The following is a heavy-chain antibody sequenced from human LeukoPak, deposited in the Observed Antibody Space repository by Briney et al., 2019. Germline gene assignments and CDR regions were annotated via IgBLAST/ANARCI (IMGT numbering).Heavy chain of an antibody. V-gene: IGHV4-4*07. D-gene: IGHD6-13*01. Sequence: SETLSLTCTVSGGSISSFYWRWLRQPAGKGLEWIGRIYTGGSTNYNPSPKSRVTMSVDTSKNQFSLKLSSVTAADTAVYYCAREDSSSWLFDYWGQGSLITVSS. CDR1: GGSISSFY. CDR2: IYTGGST. J-gene: IGHJ4*02. CDR3: AREDSSSWLFDY.